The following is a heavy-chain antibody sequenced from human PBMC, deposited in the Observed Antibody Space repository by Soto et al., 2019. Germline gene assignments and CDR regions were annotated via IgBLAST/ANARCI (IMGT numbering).Heavy chain of an antibody. J-gene: IGHJ4*02. D-gene: IGHD6-19*01. V-gene: IGHV4-59*01. CDR1: GGSMNTNY. Sequence: QVQLQESGPGLVKPSETLSLTCTVSGGSMNTNYWTWIRQPPGKALEWIGQINFSGSTNYNPSLMSRVAISVDTSTNRFSLTMTSVTASDTAVYYCARVGRAWYGVFDWGQGTLVTVSS. CDR2: INFSGST. CDR3: ARVGRAWYGVFD.